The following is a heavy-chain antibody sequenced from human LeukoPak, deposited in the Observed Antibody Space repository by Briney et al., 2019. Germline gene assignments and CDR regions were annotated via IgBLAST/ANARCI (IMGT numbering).Heavy chain of an antibody. CDR2: INLRTGGT. V-gene: IGHV1-2*02. D-gene: IGHD4-11*01. Sequence: ASVKVSCKASGFPFTDFYIHWVRQAPGQGLEWMGEINLRTGGTKYVQNLQGRVTMTRDTSITTAYVELSRLTSDDTAMYYCARDSASEFHDYTFDYWGQGALVTVSS. CDR3: ARDSASEFHDYTFDY. CDR1: GFPFTDFY. J-gene: IGHJ4*02.